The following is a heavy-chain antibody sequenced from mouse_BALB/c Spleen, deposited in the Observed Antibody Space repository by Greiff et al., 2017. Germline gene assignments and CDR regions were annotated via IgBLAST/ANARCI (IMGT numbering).Heavy chain of an antibody. D-gene: IGHD2-1*01. CDR2: IYPGDGDT. V-gene: IGHV1-87*01. CDR1: GYTFTSYW. Sequence: VQLQQSGAELARPGASVKLSCKASGYTFTSYWMQWVKQRPGQGLEWIGAIYPGDGDTRYTQKFKGKATLTADKSSSTAYMQLSSLASEDSAVYYCARSDGNPDYWGQGTTLTVSS. CDR3: ARSDGNPDY. J-gene: IGHJ2*01.